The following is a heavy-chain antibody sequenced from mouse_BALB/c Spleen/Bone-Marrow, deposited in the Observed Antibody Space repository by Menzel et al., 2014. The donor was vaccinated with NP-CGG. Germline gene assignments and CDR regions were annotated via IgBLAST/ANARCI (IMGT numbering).Heavy chain of an antibody. CDR3: ASPIYYGNYGFAY. Sequence: LKDSGAELMKPGASVKISCKATGYTFSSYWIEWVKQRPGHGLEWIGEILPGSGSIKYNEKFKGKATFTADTSSNTAYMQLSSLTSEDSAVYYCASPIYYGNYGFAYWGQGTLVTVSA. CDR1: GYTFSSYW. V-gene: IGHV1-9*01. CDR2: ILPGSGSI. J-gene: IGHJ3*01. D-gene: IGHD2-1*01.